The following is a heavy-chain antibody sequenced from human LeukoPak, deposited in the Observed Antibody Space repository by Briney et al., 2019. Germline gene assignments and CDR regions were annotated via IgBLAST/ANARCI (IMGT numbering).Heavy chain of an antibody. Sequence: SETLSRTCAVYGGSFSGYYWSWIRQPPGKGLEWIGEINHSGSTNYNPSLKSRVTISVDTSKNQFSLKLSSVTAADTAVYYCARHHTRKRWLQLTPGAFDYWGQGTLVTVSS. J-gene: IGHJ4*02. CDR3: ARHHTRKRWLQLTPGAFDY. D-gene: IGHD5-24*01. V-gene: IGHV4-34*01. CDR1: GGSFSGYY. CDR2: INHSGST.